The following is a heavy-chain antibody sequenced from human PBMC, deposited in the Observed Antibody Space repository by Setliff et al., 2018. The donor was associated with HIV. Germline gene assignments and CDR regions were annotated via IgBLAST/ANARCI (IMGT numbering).Heavy chain of an antibody. CDR2: TIPVLSMS. CDR3: ATSFGSGVAPFDN. D-gene: IGHD3-10*01. Sequence: ASVKVSCKASEDTFNSYTIHWVRQTPGQGLEWMGRTIPVLSMSNFALKFQGRGSIFADKSTSTAYLGLNGLTSEDTAIYYCATSFGSGVAPFDNWGQGTLVTVSS. V-gene: IGHV1-69*02. J-gene: IGHJ4*02. CDR1: EDTFNSYT.